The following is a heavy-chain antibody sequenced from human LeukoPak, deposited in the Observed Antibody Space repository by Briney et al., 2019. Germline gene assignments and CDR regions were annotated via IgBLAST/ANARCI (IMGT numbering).Heavy chain of an antibody. Sequence: SEPLSLTCTVSGGSISTYYWSWIRQPPGKGLEWIGYIYYSGSTNYSPSLKSRVTISVDTSKNQFSLKLSSVTAAYTALYYCARVTRGYNYGSDYWGQGTLVTVSS. D-gene: IGHD5-18*01. J-gene: IGHJ4*02. V-gene: IGHV4-59*01. CDR3: ARVTRGYNYGSDY. CDR1: GGSISTYY. CDR2: IYYSGST.